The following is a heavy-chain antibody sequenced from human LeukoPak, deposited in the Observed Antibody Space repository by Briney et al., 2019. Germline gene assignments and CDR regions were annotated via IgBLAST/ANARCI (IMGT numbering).Heavy chain of an antibody. Sequence: ASVKVSCKASGGTFSSYAISWVRQAPGQGLEWMGGIIPIFGTANYAQKFQGRVTITADESTSTAYMELSSLRSEDTAVYYCAREVPIVGATPAFDIWGQGTMVTVSS. V-gene: IGHV1-69*13. CDR1: GGTFSSYA. J-gene: IGHJ3*02. CDR2: IIPIFGTA. D-gene: IGHD1-26*01. CDR3: AREVPIVGATPAFDI.